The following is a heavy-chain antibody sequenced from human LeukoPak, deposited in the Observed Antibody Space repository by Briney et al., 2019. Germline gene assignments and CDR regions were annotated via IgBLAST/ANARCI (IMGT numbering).Heavy chain of an antibody. CDR2: ISSTGYTT. CDR3: AKDQEYCSSTSCYGGDYFDY. D-gene: IGHD2-2*01. Sequence: GGSLRLSCAASGFTFGDYEMHWVRQAPGKGLEGVSHISSTGYTTFYVDSVKGRFTVSRDTSKNTLDLQMNSLRAEDTAVYYCAKDQEYCSSTSCYGGDYFDYWGQGTLVTVSS. V-gene: IGHV3-48*03. CDR1: GFTFGDYE. J-gene: IGHJ4*02.